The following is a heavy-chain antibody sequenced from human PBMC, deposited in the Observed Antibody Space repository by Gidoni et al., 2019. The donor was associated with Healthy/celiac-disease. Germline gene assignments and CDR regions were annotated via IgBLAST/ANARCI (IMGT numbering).Heavy chain of an antibody. CDR2: IDTSGST. CDR1: RGSISSGSYY. Sequence: QVQLQESGPGLVKPSQTLSLHCTVSRGSISSGSYYWSWIRQPAGKGLEWIGRIDTSGSTNYNPSLKSRVTISVDTSKNQFSLKLSSVTAADTAVYYCASQRYCSSTSCYTGIDYWGQGTLVTVSS. J-gene: IGHJ4*02. CDR3: ASQRYCSSTSCYTGIDY. D-gene: IGHD2-2*02. V-gene: IGHV4-61*02.